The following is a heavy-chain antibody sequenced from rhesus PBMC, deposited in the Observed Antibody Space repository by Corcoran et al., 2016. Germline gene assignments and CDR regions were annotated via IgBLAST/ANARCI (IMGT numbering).Heavy chain of an antibody. Sequence: QLQLHESGPGLVKPSETLSVTCAVSGGSFSRNYCSRIRPPPEKGLQWIGRVYGRDSITNYNPSRKTQVTLSVDTSKNQLSLKLSSVTAADTAVYYCAREGYCSGWLHWGQGVLVTVSS. J-gene: IGHJ4*01. V-gene: IGHV4-169*02. D-gene: IGHD6-31*01. CDR2: VYGRDSIT. CDR1: GGSFSRNY. CDR3: AREGYCSGWLH.